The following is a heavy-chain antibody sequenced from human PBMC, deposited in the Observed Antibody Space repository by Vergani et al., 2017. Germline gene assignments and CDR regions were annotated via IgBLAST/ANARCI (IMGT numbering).Heavy chain of an antibody. D-gene: IGHD3-10*01. CDR3: AREKRFGDPTDGDNV. V-gene: IGHV4-61*02. CDR2: LYTSGST. Sequence: QVQLQESGPGLVKPSQTLSLTCTVSGGSISSGSYYWSWIRQPAGKGLEWIGRLYTSGSTNYNPSLKSRVTISVDTSKNQFSLKLSSVTAADTAVYYCAREKRFGDPTDGDNVWGKGTTVTVSA. CDR1: GGSISSGSYY. J-gene: IGHJ6*04.